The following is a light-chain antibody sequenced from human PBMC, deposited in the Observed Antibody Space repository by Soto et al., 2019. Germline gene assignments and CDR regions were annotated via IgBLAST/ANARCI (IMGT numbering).Light chain of an antibody. CDR3: QQYTNGPPYT. CDR2: GAS. CDR1: QSVTSNY. V-gene: IGKV3-20*01. J-gene: IGKJ2*01. Sequence: EIALTQSPGTLSLSPGEGATLSCRASQSVTSNYLAWYQQKPGQAPKLLIFGASSRASGIPDRFSGSGSGTDFTLTISRLEPEDFAVNYCQQYTNGPPYTFGQGTKLEMK.